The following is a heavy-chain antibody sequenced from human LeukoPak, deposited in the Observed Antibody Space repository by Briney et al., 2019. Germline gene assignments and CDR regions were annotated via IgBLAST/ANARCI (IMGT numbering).Heavy chain of an antibody. J-gene: IGHJ6*03. CDR2: INHSGST. Sequence: SETLSLTCTVSGGSISSYYWSWIRQPPGKGLEWIGEINHSGSTNYNPSLKSRVTISVDTSKNQFSLKLSSVTAADTAVYYCARRSGSYYMDVWGKGTTVTVSS. CDR1: GGSISSYY. D-gene: IGHD3-3*01. CDR3: ARRSGSYYMDV. V-gene: IGHV4-34*01.